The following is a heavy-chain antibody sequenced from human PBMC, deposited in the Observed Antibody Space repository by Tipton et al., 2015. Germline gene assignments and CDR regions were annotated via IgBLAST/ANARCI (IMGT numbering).Heavy chain of an antibody. CDR2: IWYDGSNK. Sequence: SLRLSCAASGSIFRNYAIHWVRQPPGKGLEWLAVIWYDGSNKYYADSLKGRFTISRDNSKNTVYLQMNSLRVEDTAVYYCARDKSLNMNWYFDLWGRGTLVTVSS. J-gene: IGHJ2*01. V-gene: IGHV3-33*01. CDR3: ARDKSLNMNWYFDL. D-gene: IGHD3-22*01. CDR1: GSIFRNYA.